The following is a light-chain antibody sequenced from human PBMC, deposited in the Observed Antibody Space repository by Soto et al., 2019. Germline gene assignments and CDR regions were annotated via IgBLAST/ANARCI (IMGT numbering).Light chain of an antibody. V-gene: IGLV2-11*01. CDR2: DVR. CDR1: SSDVGGYHF. Sequence: QSALTQPRSVSGSPGQSVTISCTGTSSDVGGYHFVSWYQQHPGKAPKLMIYDVRERPSEVPDRFSGSKSGNTASLTISGLQPEDEADYYCSSYAGTYPWVFGGGTKLTV. CDR3: SSYAGTYPWV. J-gene: IGLJ3*02.